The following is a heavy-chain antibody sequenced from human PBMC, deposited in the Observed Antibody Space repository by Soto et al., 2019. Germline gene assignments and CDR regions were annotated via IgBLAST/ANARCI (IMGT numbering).Heavy chain of an antibody. CDR2: IKSKTDGGTT. Sequence: PGGSLRLSCAASGFTFSNAWMNWVRQAPGKGLEWVGRIKSKTDGGTTDYAAPVKGRFTISRDDSKNTRYLQMNSLKTEDTAVYYCTTDLSYYYDSSGYYGPDAFDIWGQGTMVTVSS. V-gene: IGHV3-15*07. D-gene: IGHD3-22*01. CDR1: GFTFSNAW. J-gene: IGHJ3*02. CDR3: TTDLSYYYDSSGYYGPDAFDI.